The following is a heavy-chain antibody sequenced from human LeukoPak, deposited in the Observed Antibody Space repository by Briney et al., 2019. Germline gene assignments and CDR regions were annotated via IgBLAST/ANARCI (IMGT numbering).Heavy chain of an antibody. CDR1: GYSFTDYY. CDR2: INPNSGGT. V-gene: IGHV1-2*02. CDR3: ARDYGDYDTAYYMDV. D-gene: IGHD4-17*01. Sequence: ASVKVSCKASGYSFTDYYMHWVRQAPGQGLEWMGWINPNSGGTNYAQKFQGRVTMTRDTSISTAYMELSRLRSDDTAVYYCARDYGDYDTAYYMDVWGKGTTVTISS. J-gene: IGHJ6*03.